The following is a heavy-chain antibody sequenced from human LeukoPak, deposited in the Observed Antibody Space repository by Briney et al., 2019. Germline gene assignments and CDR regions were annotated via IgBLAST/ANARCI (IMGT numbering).Heavy chain of an antibody. CDR1: GFTFSDHY. D-gene: IGHD3-3*01. CDR2: ISSSSSYI. CDR3: ARMGMSGVERDDAFDI. Sequence: GGSLRLSCAASGFTFSDHYMSWIRQAPGKGLEWVSYISSSSSYIYYADSVKGRFTISRDNAKNSLYLQMNSLRAEDTAVYYCARMGMSGVERDDAFDIWGQGTMVTVSS. J-gene: IGHJ3*02. V-gene: IGHV3-11*06.